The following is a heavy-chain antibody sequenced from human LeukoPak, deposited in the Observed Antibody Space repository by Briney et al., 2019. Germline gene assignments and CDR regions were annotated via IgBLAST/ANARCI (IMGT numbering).Heavy chain of an antibody. CDR3: ARGAAAGRGWFDY. Sequence: SETLSLTCTVSGGSISSYYWSWIRQPPGKGLEWIGYIYYSGSTNYNPSLKSRVTISVDTSKNQFSLKLSSVTAADTAVYYCARGAAAGRGWFDYWGQGTLVTVSS. CDR1: GGSISSYY. CDR2: IYYSGST. V-gene: IGHV4-59*12. J-gene: IGHJ4*02. D-gene: IGHD6-13*01.